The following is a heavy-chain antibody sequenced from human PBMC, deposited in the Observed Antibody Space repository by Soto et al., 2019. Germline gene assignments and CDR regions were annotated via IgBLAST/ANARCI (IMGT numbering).Heavy chain of an antibody. CDR2: ISYDGSNK. J-gene: IGHJ4*02. V-gene: IGHV3-30-3*01. Sequence: QVQLVESGGGVVQPGRSLRLSCVVSGFTFNSYTMHWVRQAPGKGLEWVAVISYDGSNKYYADPVKGRFSISRVNSTNTLFLQMSSLRVEDTAVYYCARAAGWYDFDSWGQGTLVTVSS. CDR3: ARAAGWYDFDS. CDR1: GFTFNSYT. D-gene: IGHD6-19*01.